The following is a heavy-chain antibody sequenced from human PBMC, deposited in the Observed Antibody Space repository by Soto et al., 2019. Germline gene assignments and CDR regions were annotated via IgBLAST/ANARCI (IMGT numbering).Heavy chain of an antibody. Sequence: LEILSLTCTVSGGSVSSGSCYWSWIRQPPGKGLEWIGYIYYSGSTNYNPSLKSRVTISVDTSKNQFSLKLSSVTAVDTAVYYCARGCIGDYFDYWGQGTLVTVSS. D-gene: IGHD2-8*01. CDR3: ARGCIGDYFDY. CDR1: GGSVSSGSCY. V-gene: IGHV4-61*01. CDR2: IYYSGST. J-gene: IGHJ4*02.